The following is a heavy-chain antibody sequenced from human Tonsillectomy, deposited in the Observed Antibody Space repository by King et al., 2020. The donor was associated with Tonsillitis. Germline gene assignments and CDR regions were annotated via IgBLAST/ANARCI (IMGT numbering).Heavy chain of an antibody. J-gene: IGHJ6*02. V-gene: IGHV3-53*01. CDR1: GFTVSSNY. D-gene: IGHD3-10*01. CDR2: IYSGGST. CDR3: ERDRGLSRYYYYGMDV. Sequence: VQLVESGGGLIQPGGSLRLSCAASGFTVSSNYMSWVRQAPGKGLEWVSVIYSGGSTYYADSVKGRFTISRDNSKNTLYLQMNSLRAEDTAVYYCERDRGLSRYYYYGMDVWGQGTTVTVSS.